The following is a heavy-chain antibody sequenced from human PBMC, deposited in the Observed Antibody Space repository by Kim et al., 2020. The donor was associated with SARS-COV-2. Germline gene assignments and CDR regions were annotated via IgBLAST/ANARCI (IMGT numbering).Heavy chain of an antibody. V-gene: IGHV4-39*01. Sequence: YNPSIKSPVAISVDPSNNQFSLRLNSVTHADTAVYYCARRRTVTTDFDYWGQGTLVTVSS. CDR3: ARRRTVTTDFDY. D-gene: IGHD4-17*01. J-gene: IGHJ4*02.